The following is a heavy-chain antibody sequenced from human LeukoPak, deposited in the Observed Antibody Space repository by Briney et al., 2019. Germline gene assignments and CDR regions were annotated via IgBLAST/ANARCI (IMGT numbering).Heavy chain of an antibody. D-gene: IGHD6-19*01. V-gene: IGHV3-7*01. Sequence: GGSLRLSCVASGFTFSTYWMTWVRQAPGKGLEWVASIKEDGNKKSYVDSVRGRFTISRDNAKNSMFLHMNSLRVEDTAVFYCARVAYGWSRGDAFDIWGHGTTVTVSS. J-gene: IGHJ3*02. CDR1: GFTFSTYW. CDR3: ARVAYGWSRGDAFDI. CDR2: IKEDGNKK.